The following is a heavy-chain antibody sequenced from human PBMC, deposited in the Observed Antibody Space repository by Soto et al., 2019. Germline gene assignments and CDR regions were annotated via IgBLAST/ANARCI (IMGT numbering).Heavy chain of an antibody. CDR1: GFTFGSYS. V-gene: IGHV3-48*04. Sequence: GSLRLSCAASGFTFGSYSMNWVRQAPGKGLEWVSYMSSSSSTIYYADSVKGRFTISRDNAKNSLYLQMNSLRAEDTAVYYCARDAPPDDYWGQGTLVTVSS. CDR3: ARDAPPDDY. J-gene: IGHJ4*02. CDR2: MSSSSSTI.